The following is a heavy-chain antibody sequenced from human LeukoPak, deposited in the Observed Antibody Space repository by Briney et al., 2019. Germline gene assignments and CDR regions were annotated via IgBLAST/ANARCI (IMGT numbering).Heavy chain of an antibody. CDR2: IRSKAYGGTT. V-gene: IGHV3-49*04. Sequence: GGSLRLSCTASVFTFGDYGMSWVRQAPGKGLEWVGFIRSKAYGGTTEYAASVKGRFTISRDDSKSIAYLQVNSLKTEDTAVNYCTGSFGELSFFAHWGQGTLVTVSS. J-gene: IGHJ4*02. D-gene: IGHD3-10*01. CDR1: VFTFGDYG. CDR3: TGSFGELSFFAH.